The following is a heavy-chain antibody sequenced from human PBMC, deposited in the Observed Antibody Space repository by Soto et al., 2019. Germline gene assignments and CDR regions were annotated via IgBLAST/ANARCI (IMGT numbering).Heavy chain of an antibody. V-gene: IGHV1-69*13. CDR1: GYTFTSYA. Sequence: EASVKVSCKASGYTFTSYAMNWVRQAPGQGLEWMGGMIPIFGTANYAQKFQGRVTITADESTSTAYMELSSLRSEDTAVYYCARGSGGSSDYYYGMDVWGQGPTVTVSS. CDR2: MIPIFGTA. CDR3: ARGSGGSSDYYYGMDV. D-gene: IGHD2-15*01. J-gene: IGHJ6*02.